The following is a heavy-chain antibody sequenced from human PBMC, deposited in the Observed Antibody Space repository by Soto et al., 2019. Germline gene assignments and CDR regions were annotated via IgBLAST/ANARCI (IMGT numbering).Heavy chain of an antibody. J-gene: IGHJ3*02. CDR2: IYYSGST. Sequence: SETLSLTCPVSGGSISSGGYYWSWIRQHPGKGLEWIGYIYYSGSTYYNPSLKSRVTISVDTSKNQFSLKLSSVTAADTAVYYCARTYYADAFDIWGQGTMVTVSS. CDR1: GGSISSGGYY. D-gene: IGHD3-3*01. CDR3: ARTYYADAFDI. V-gene: IGHV4-31*03.